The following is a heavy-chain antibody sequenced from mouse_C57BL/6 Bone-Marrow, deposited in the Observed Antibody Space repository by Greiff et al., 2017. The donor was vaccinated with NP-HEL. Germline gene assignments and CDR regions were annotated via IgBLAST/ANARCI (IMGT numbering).Heavy chain of an antibody. CDR2: IRPSDSDT. CDR1: GYTFTSYW. V-gene: IGHV1-74*01. CDR3: AITWITTVVAYYYAMDY. D-gene: IGHD1-1*01. J-gene: IGHJ4*01. Sequence: QVQLQQPGAELVKPGASVKVSCKASGYTFTSYWMHWVKQRPGQGLEWIGRIRPSDSDTNYNQKFKGKATLTVDKSSSTAYMQLSSLTSEDSAVYYCAITWITTVVAYYYAMDYWGQGTSVTVSS.